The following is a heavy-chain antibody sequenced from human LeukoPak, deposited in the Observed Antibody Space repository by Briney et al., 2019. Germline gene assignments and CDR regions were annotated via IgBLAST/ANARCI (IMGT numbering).Heavy chain of an antibody. J-gene: IGHJ4*02. V-gene: IGHV4-38-2*02. CDR2: LYAAGNT. CDR1: GYSISSGYH. Sequence: SETLSPTCAVSGYSISSGYHWGWTRQTPGKGLEWIGSLYAAGNTYYSPSLKSRATISLDKSKSLFSLDLRSVTAADTAVYYCAREIVRGVPGWWGQGTLVTVSS. D-gene: IGHD3-10*01. CDR3: AREIVRGVPGW.